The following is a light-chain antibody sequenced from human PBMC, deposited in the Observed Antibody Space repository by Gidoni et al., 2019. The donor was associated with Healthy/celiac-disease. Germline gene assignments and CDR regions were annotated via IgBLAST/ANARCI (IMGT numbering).Light chain of an antibody. J-gene: IGKJ2*01. Sequence: GIPSLSAGGTATPCCSARRVVSSSYLAWYQQEPGQAPRLLIDGASSRATGIPDRFSGSGSGTDFTLTISRLEPEDFSVYYCRQYGSSPSTFGQGTKLEIK. V-gene: IGKV3-20*01. CDR3: RQYGSSPST. CDR1: RVVSSSY. CDR2: GAS.